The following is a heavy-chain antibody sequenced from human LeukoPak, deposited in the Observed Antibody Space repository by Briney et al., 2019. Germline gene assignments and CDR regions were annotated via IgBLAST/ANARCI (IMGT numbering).Heavy chain of an antibody. V-gene: IGHV3-21*04. Sequence: PGGSLRLSCAASGFSFSSYTMNWVRQAPGKGLEWVSSISSSGTYIYYADSVKGRFTISRDNAKNSLYLQMNSLRAEDTAVYFCARDRLYSAFDIWGQGTMVTVSS. J-gene: IGHJ3*02. CDR2: ISSSGTYI. CDR3: ARDRLYSAFDI. CDR1: GFSFSSYT. D-gene: IGHD2-21*01.